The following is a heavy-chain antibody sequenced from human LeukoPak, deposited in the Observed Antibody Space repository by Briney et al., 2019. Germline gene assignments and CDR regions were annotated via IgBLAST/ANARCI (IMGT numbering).Heavy chain of an antibody. J-gene: IGHJ4*02. Sequence: PGGSLRLSCAASGFTFSNSWMNWVRQAPGKGLLWVSRINTDGSSTTYADSVKGRFTISRDNAKNTLYLQMNSLRAEDTGVYYCATQAGITIFGRYFDFWGQATLVTVSS. CDR3: ATQAGITIFGRYFDF. CDR1: GFTFSNSW. CDR2: INTDGSST. D-gene: IGHD3-3*01. V-gene: IGHV3-74*01.